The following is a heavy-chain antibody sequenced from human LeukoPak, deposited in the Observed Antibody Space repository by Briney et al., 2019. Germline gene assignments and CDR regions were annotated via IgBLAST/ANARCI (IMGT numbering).Heavy chain of an antibody. J-gene: IGHJ3*02. V-gene: IGHV3-20*01. CDR2: INWNGGST. Sequence: GGSLRLSCAASGFTFDDYGMSWVRQAPGKGLEWVSGINWNGGSTGYADPVKSRFTISRDNAKNSLYLQMNSLRAEDTALYHCARVSSSSWFDAFDIWGQGTMVTVSS. D-gene: IGHD6-13*01. CDR1: GFTFDDYG. CDR3: ARVSSSSWFDAFDI.